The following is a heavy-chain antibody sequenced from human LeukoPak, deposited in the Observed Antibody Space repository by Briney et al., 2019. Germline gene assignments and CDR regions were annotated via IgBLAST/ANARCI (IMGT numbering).Heavy chain of an antibody. CDR1: GYTFTSYY. D-gene: IGHD6-13*01. CDR3: AREHRGYSTY. Sequence: ASVKVSCKASGYTFTSYYMHWVRQAPGQGLEWMGWISAYNGNTNYAQKLQGRVTMTTDTSTSTAYMELRSLRSDDTAVYYCAREHRGYSTYWGQGTLVTVSS. J-gene: IGHJ4*02. V-gene: IGHV1-18*04. CDR2: ISAYNGNT.